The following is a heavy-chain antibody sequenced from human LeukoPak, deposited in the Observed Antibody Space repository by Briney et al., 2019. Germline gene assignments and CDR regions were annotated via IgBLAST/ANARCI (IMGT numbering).Heavy chain of an antibody. CDR3: ARVATISEENVYYYYYYMDV. J-gene: IGHJ6*03. CDR1: GYTFRQYS. V-gene: IGHV1-18*01. Sequence: SVRLSCKSSGYTFRQYSISWVRDAPAKGLEWMGWVRPSHTTRVYAQKFQGRVNMTADTNTNTVSMELRSLRSDDTAVYYCARVATISEENVYYYYYYMDVWGKGTTVTVSS. CDR2: VRPSHTTR. D-gene: IGHD5-12*01.